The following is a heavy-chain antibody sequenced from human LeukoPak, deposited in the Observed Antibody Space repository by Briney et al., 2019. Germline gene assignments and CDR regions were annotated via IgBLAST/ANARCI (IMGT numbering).Heavy chain of an antibody. Sequence: SETLSLTCTVSGGSISSGGYYWSWIRQHPGKGLEWIGYIYYSGSTYYNPSLKSRVTISVDTSKNQFSLELSSVTAADTAVYYCARFGLSFEGSLDYWGQGTLVTVSS. V-gene: IGHV4-31*03. CDR2: IYYSGST. D-gene: IGHD3-10*01. CDR1: GGSISSGGYY. CDR3: ARFGLSFEGSLDY. J-gene: IGHJ4*02.